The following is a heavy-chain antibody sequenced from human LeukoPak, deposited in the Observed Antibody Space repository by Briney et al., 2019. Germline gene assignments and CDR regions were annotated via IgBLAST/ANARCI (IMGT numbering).Heavy chain of an antibody. J-gene: IGHJ4*02. Sequence: EGSLRLSCAASGFTFSNAWMSWVRQAPGKGLEWVGRIKSKDAGGTIDYAAPVKDRFTISRDDSETTLYLQMNGLITEDTAMYFCAADSPVSMAHSFDYWGQGILVTVSS. V-gene: IGHV3-15*01. CDR1: GFTFSNAW. CDR3: AADSPVSMAHSFDY. D-gene: IGHD2-21*01. CDR2: IKSKDAGGTI.